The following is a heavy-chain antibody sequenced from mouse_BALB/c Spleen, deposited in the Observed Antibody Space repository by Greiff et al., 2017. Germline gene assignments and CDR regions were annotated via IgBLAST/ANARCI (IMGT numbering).Heavy chain of an antibody. J-gene: IGHJ1*01. Sequence: QVQLQQPGAELAKPGASVKLSCKASGYTFTSYWMHWVKQRPGQGLEWIGEIDPSDSYTNYNQKFKGKATLTVDKSSSTAYMQLSSLTSEDSAVYYCARRSYGYFDVWGAGTTVTVSS. V-gene: IGHV1-69*02. CDR1: GYTFTSYW. CDR2: IDPSDSYT. CDR3: ARRSYGYFDV.